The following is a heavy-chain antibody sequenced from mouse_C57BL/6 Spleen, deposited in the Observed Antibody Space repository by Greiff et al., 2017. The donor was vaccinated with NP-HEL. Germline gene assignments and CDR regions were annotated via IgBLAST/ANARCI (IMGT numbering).Heavy chain of an antibody. V-gene: IGHV1-61*01. CDR2: IYPSDSET. Sequence: QVQLQQPGAELVRPGSSVKLSCKASGYTFTSYWMDWVKQRPGQGLEWIGNIYPSDSETHYNQKFKDKATLTVDKSSSTAYMQLSSLTSEDSAVYYGARWGSGYGYWGQGTTLTVSS. CDR1: GYTFTSYW. CDR3: ARWGSGYGY. D-gene: IGHD3-2*02. J-gene: IGHJ2*01.